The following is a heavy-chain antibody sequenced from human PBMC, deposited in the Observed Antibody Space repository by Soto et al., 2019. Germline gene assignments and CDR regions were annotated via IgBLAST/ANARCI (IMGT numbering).Heavy chain of an antibody. CDR3: ARAVITMVRGAPDYFDY. D-gene: IGHD3-10*01. J-gene: IGHJ4*02. CDR1: GGTFSSYA. V-gene: IGHV1-69*13. CDR2: IIPIFGTA. Sequence: SVKVSCKASGGTFSSYAISWVRQAPGQGLEWMGGIIPIFGTANYAQKFQGRVTITADESTSTAYMELSSLRSEDAAVYYCARAVITMVRGAPDYFDYWGQGTLVTVSS.